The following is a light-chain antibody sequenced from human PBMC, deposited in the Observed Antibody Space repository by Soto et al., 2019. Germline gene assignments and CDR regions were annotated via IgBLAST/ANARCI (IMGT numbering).Light chain of an antibody. J-gene: IGKJ2*01. V-gene: IGKV3-15*01. Sequence: EIVMTQSPATLSVSPGERATLSCRASQIVSSYLAWYQQKPGQAPRLLIYGASTRATGIPARFSGSGSGTEFTLTISSLQSEDFAVYYCQQDNNWPPYTFGQGTKLEIK. CDR2: GAS. CDR1: QIVSSY. CDR3: QQDNNWPPYT.